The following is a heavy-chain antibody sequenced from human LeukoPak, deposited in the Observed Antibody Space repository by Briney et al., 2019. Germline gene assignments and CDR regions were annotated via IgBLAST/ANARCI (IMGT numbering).Heavy chain of an antibody. Sequence: ASVKVSCKASGYTFTSYGISWVRQAPGQGLEWMGWISAYNGNTNCVQKLQGRVTMNTDTSTSTAYMELRSLRSDDTAVYYCARDYYGSGSYPTNFDYWGQGTLVTVSS. CDR3: ARDYYGSGSYPTNFDY. D-gene: IGHD3-10*01. V-gene: IGHV1-18*01. CDR2: ISAYNGNT. CDR1: GYTFTSYG. J-gene: IGHJ4*02.